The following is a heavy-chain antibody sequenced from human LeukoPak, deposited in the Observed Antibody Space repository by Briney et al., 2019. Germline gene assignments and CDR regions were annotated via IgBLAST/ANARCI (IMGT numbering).Heavy chain of an antibody. D-gene: IGHD2-15*01. CDR3: ARPRGLYCSGGSCYFDY. CDR1: GFTFDDYG. J-gene: IGHJ4*02. CDR2: INWNGGST. Sequence: GGSLRLSCAASGFTFDDYGMSWVRQAPGKGLEWVSGINWNGGSTGYADSVRGRFTISRDNAKNSLYLQMNSLRAEDTALYYCARPRGLYCSGGSCYFDYWGQGTLVTVSS. V-gene: IGHV3-20*04.